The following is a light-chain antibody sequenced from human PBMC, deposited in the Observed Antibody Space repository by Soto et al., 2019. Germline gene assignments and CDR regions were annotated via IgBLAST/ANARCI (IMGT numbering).Light chain of an antibody. V-gene: IGLV2-8*01. CDR3: SSYAGSNNVI. J-gene: IGLJ2*01. Sequence: QSALTQPPSASGSPGQSVAISCTGTSSDVGGNNYVSRYQQHPGKAPKLMVYEVTKRPSGVPDRFSGSKSGNTASLTVSGLQAEDEADYYCSSYAGSNNVIFGGGTKLTVL. CDR2: EVT. CDR1: SSDVGGNNY.